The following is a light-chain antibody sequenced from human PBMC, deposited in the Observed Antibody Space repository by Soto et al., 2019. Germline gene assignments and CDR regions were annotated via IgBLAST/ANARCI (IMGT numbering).Light chain of an antibody. V-gene: IGKV3-15*01. CDR1: QSVSSN. CDR2: GAS. Sequence: EIVMTQSPATLSVSPGERATLSCRASQSVSSNLAWYQQKPGQAPRLLIYGASTRATGIPARFSGSGSGTEFTLTFSSLQSEDFAVYYCQQYNNWWTFGQGTK. CDR3: QQYNNWWT. J-gene: IGKJ1*01.